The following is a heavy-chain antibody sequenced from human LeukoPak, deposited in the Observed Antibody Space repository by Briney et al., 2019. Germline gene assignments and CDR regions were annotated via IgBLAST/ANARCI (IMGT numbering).Heavy chain of an antibody. V-gene: IGHV4-61*02. D-gene: IGHD2-15*01. J-gene: IGHJ4*02. CDR3: ATVVVNWDYLNY. CDR1: GGSISSRTYY. CDR2: IYTSGST. Sequence: SETLSLTCTVSGGSISSRTYYWSWIRQPAGKGLEWIGRIYTSGSTKYNPSLKSRVTISVDTSKNQFSLNLISVTAADTAVYYCATVVVNWDYLNYWGQGTLVTVSS.